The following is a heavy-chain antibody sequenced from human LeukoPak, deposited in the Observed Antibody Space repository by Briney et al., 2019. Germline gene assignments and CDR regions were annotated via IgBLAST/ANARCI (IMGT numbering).Heavy chain of an antibody. CDR3: ATRVFSHRLY. V-gene: IGHV1-24*01. CDR1: GYTFTSYG. J-gene: IGHJ4*02. Sequence: ASVKVSCKASGYTFTSYGISWVRQAPGKGLEWMGGFDPEDGETIYAQKFQGRVTMTEDTSTDTAYMELSSLRSEDTAVYYCATRVFSHRLYWGQGTLVTVSS. D-gene: IGHD2-21*01. CDR2: FDPEDGET.